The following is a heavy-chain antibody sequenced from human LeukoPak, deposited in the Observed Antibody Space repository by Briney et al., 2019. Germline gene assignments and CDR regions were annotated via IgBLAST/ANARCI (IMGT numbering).Heavy chain of an antibody. Sequence: ASVKVSCKTSGYTFSSYEINWVRQPPGQGLEWMGWMNPNSGNTAYAQKFQGRVTMTRDVSIRTAYMELSSLRYEDTAVYYCVRLFVQEPSGWFDPWCQGTLVTVS. CDR2: MNPNSGNT. D-gene: IGHD3-10*01. CDR1: GYTFSSYE. J-gene: IGHJ5*02. V-gene: IGHV1-8*01. CDR3: VRLFVQEPSGWFDP.